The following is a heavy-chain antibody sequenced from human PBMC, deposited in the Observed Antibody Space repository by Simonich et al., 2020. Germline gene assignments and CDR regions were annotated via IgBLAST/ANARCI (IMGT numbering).Heavy chain of an antibody. D-gene: IGHD1-26*01. J-gene: IGHJ3*02. CDR1: GYTFTGYY. Sequence: QVQLVQSGAEVKKPWALEKVSCKASGYTFTGYYMHRVRQAPGQEIEWMGWINPKRGGKNYAQKFQGKVTMTRDTAISTAYMELSRLRSDDTAVYYCARGLLSGSYYAFDIWGQGTMVTVSS. CDR3: ARGLLSGSYYAFDI. V-gene: IGHV1-2*02. CDR2: INPKRGGK.